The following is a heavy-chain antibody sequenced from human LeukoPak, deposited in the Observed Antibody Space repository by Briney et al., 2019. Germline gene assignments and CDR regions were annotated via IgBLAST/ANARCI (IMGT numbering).Heavy chain of an antibody. CDR3: ATETGNFYFYS. Sequence: ASVKVSCKVSGYTLTELSMHWVRQAPGKGLEWMGGFDPEDDEIIYAQRFQGRVTMTEDASTDTVYMELRSLRSEDTAVYYCATETGNFYFYSWGQGTLVTVSS. D-gene: IGHD1-7*01. J-gene: IGHJ4*02. CDR1: GYTLTELS. CDR2: FDPEDDEI. V-gene: IGHV1-24*01.